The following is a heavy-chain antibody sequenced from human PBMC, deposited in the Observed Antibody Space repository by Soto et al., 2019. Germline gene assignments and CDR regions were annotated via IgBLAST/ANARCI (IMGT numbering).Heavy chain of an antibody. V-gene: IGHV3-30-3*01. J-gene: IGHJ4*02. D-gene: IGHD3-22*01. CDR3: ARDLRYYDSSGYYTNFDY. CDR1: STLSSYA. Sequence: STLSSYAMHWVRQAPGKGLEWVAVISYDGSNKYYADSVKGRFTISRDNSKNTLYLQMNSLRAEDTAVYYCARDLRYYDSSGYYTNFDYWGQGTLVTVSS. CDR2: ISYDGSNK.